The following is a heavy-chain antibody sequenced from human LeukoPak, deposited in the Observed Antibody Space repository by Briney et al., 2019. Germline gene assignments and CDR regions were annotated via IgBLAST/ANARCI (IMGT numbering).Heavy chain of an antibody. CDR2: IKSKTDGGTT. Sequence: GGSLRLSCSASGFTFSSYWMSWVRQAPGKGLEWVGRIKSKTDGGTTDYAAPVKGRFTISRDDSKNTLYLQMNSLKTEDTAVYYCTTAPLKASCFNYWGQGTLVTVSS. CDR1: GFTFSSYW. J-gene: IGHJ4*02. CDR3: TTAPLKASCFNY. V-gene: IGHV3-15*01. D-gene: IGHD2-2*01.